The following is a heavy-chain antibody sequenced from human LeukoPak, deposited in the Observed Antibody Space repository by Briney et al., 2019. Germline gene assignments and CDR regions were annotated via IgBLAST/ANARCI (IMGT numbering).Heavy chain of an antibody. V-gene: IGHV4-59*01. CDR3: ARGGGRITIFGVAPRWFDP. CDR1: GGSISSYY. Sequence: PSETLSLTCTVSGGSISSYYWSWIRQPPGKGLEWIGYIYYSGSTNYNPSLKSRVTISVDTSKNQFSLKLSSVTAADTAVYYCARGGGRITIFGVAPRWFDPWGQGTLVTVSS. CDR2: IYYSGST. D-gene: IGHD3-3*01. J-gene: IGHJ5*02.